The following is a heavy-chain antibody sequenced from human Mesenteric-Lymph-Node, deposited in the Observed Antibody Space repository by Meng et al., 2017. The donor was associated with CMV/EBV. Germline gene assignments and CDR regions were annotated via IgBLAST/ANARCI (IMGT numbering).Heavy chain of an antibody. CDR2: IVPLLGTV. CDR3: ARAHDSISNPYFDF. J-gene: IGHJ4*02. Sequence: SGGTFSSYAISWLRQAPGHGLEWMGGIVPLLGTVNYAQKFQGRITITTDESTSTGYMELSSLRSEDTAVYYCARAHDSISNPYFDFWGQGTLVTVSS. CDR1: GGTFSSYA. V-gene: IGHV1-69*05. D-gene: IGHD3-3*02.